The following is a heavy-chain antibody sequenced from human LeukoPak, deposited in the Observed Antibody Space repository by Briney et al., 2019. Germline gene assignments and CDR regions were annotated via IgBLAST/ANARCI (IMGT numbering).Heavy chain of an antibody. CDR3: ASRSGSYSDDAFDI. CDR2: TSYDGSQE. V-gene: IGHV3-30*03. D-gene: IGHD1-26*01. CDR1: GFMFSSHG. Sequence: QPGGSLRLSCAASGFMFSSHGMHWVRQAPGKGLEWVAVTSYDGSQEHYADSVKGRFTISRDNSKNILYLQMESLRPEDTAVYYCASRSGSYSDDAFDIWGQGTVVTVSS. J-gene: IGHJ3*02.